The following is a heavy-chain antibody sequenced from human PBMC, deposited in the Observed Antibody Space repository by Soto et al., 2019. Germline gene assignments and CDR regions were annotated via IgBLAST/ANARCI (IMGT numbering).Heavy chain of an antibody. D-gene: IGHD3-3*01. CDR3: ASRNFDGNGVGSYAFDI. J-gene: IGHJ3*02. V-gene: IGHV4-30-4*01. Sequence: QVQLQESGPGLVKPSQTLSLTCTVAGGSISSGTYYWSWLRQPPGKGLEWIGYIYYSGSTYYNPSLKSRATISVDTSKNQFSLKLTSVTAADAAVYYCASRNFDGNGVGSYAFDIWGQGTMVTVSS. CDR1: GGSISSGTYY. CDR2: IYYSGST.